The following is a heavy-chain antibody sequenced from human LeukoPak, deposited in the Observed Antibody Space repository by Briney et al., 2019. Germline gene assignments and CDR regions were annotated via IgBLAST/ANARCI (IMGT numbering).Heavy chain of an antibody. CDR3: ARDSQWLAETLDAFDI. CDR2: ISAYNGNT. V-gene: IGHV1-18*01. J-gene: IGHJ3*02. CDR1: GYTFTSYG. D-gene: IGHD3-22*01. Sequence: ASVKVSCKASGYTFTSYGISWVRQAPGQGLEWMGWISAYNGNTNYAQKLQGRVTMTTDTSTSTAYMELRSLRSDDTAVYYCARDSQWLAETLDAFDIWGQGTMVTVSS.